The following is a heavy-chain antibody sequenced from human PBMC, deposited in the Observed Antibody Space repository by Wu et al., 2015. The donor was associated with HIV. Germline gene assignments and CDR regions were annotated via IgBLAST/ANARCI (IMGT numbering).Heavy chain of an antibody. CDR1: GGTFSSYA. J-gene: IGHJ3*02. CDR2: FDPGDGET. Sequence: QVQLVQSGAEVRKPGSSVKVSCKASGGTFSSYAISWVRQAPGQGLEWMGGFDPGDGETVYARKLQGRVTMIEDISTDIAYMELSSLRSEDTAVYYCATGILGALDIWGQGTLVTVSS. D-gene: IGHD7-27*01. CDR3: ATGILGALDI. V-gene: IGHV1-24*01.